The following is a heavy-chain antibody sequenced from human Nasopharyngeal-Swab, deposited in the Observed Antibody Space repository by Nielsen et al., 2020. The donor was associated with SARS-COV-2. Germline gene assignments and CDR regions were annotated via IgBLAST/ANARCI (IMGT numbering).Heavy chain of an antibody. Sequence: SETLSLTCTVSGCSISSSSYYWVWIRQPPGKGLEWIGSIYYSGSTYYNPSLKSRVTISVDTSKNQFSLKLSSVTAADTAVYYCARQEYLNWFDPWGQGTLVTVSS. J-gene: IGHJ5*02. V-gene: IGHV4-39*01. D-gene: IGHD6-6*01. CDR3: ARQEYLNWFDP. CDR1: GCSISSSSYY. CDR2: IYYSGST.